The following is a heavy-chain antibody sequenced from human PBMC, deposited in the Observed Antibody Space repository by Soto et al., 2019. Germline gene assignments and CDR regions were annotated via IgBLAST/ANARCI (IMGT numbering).Heavy chain of an antibody. J-gene: IGHJ6*02. CDR3: AGDNWRFGEGTMNYYYYGMDV. CDR1: GGSISSYY. D-gene: IGHD3-10*01. Sequence: PSETLSLTCTVSGGSISSYYWSWIRQPPGKGLEWIGYIYYSGSTNYNPSLKSRVTISVDTSKNQFSLKLSSVTAADTAVYYCAGDNWRFGEGTMNYYYYGMDVWGQGTTVTVSS. CDR2: IYYSGST. V-gene: IGHV4-59*01.